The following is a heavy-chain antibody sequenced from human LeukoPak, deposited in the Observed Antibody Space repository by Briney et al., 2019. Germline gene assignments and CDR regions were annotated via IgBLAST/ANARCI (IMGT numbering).Heavy chain of an antibody. Sequence: GESLKISCAASGFTVSSNYMSWVRQAPGKGLEWVSVIYSGGSTYYADSVKGRFTISRDNSKNTLYLQMNSLRAEDTAVYYCARGMALDYWGQGTLVTVSS. CDR3: ARGMALDY. CDR2: IYSGGST. CDR1: GFTVSSNY. J-gene: IGHJ4*02. D-gene: IGHD5-24*01. V-gene: IGHV3-53*01.